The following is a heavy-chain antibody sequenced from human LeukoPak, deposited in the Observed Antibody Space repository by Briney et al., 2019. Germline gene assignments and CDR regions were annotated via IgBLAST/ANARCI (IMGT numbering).Heavy chain of an antibody. CDR1: GFTLSSYA. J-gene: IGHJ6*03. CDR2: ISGSGGST. D-gene: IGHD2-2*02. CDR3: AKSGAYCSSPSCYTNYYYRDV. V-gene: IGHV3-23*01. Sequence: GGSLRLSCAASGFTLSSYAMSWVRQAPGKGLEWVSAISGSGGSTYYADSVKGRFTISRDNSKITLYLQMNSLRAEDTAVYYCAKSGAYCSSPSCYTNYYYRDVWGKGPTVTVSS.